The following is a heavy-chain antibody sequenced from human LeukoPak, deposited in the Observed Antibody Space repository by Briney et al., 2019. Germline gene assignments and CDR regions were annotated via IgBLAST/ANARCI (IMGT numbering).Heavy chain of an antibody. J-gene: IGHJ4*02. V-gene: IGHV4-39*01. CDR1: GASISSSSYC. CDR2: ISYSGNT. CDR3: ARHKETSYFDY. Sequence: SETLSLTCTVSGASISSSSYCWGWIRQPPGKGLEWVGSISYSGNTYYNPSLKSRVTISVDTSKTQFSVNLRSVTAADTAVYYCARHKETSYFDYWGQGTLVTVSS.